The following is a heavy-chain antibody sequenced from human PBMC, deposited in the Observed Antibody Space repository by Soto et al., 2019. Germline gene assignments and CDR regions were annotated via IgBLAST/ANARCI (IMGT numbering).Heavy chain of an antibody. Sequence: GGSLRLSCAASGFTFSTCAMSWVRQALGKGLEWVSVITGSGGSTYYADSVKGRFTISRDNSKNTLYLQMNSLRAEDTAVYYCAKGPDPRADYYYYMDVWGKGTTVTVSS. CDR3: AKGPDPRADYYYYMDV. CDR2: ITGSGGST. CDR1: GFTFSTCA. J-gene: IGHJ6*03. V-gene: IGHV3-23*01.